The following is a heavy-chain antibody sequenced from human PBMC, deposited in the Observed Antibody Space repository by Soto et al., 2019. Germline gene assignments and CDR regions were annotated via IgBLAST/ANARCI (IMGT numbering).Heavy chain of an antibody. Sequence: PGGSLRLSCAASGFTFSSYDMSWVRQAPGKGLEWVSTISGSGGSTYYADYVKGRFTISRDNSKNTLYLQMNSLRAEDPAVYYCAKGGSSWSRFDYWGQGTLVTVSS. J-gene: IGHJ4*02. CDR2: ISGSGGST. D-gene: IGHD6-13*01. CDR1: GFTFSSYD. CDR3: AKGGSSWSRFDY. V-gene: IGHV3-23*01.